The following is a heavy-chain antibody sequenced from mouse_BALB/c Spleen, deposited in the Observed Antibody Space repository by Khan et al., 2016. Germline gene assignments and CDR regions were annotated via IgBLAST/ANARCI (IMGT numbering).Heavy chain of an antibody. CDR2: INPGSGGT. CDR3: ARGYDWYFDV. D-gene: IGHD2-14*01. CDR1: GYAFTNYL. Sequence: QVQLQQPGAELVRPGTSVKVSCKASGYAFTNYLIEWVKQRPGQGLEWIGVINPGSGGTNYNEKFKGQATLTADTSSSTAYMQLSSLSSDDSAVYFCARGYDWYFDVWGAGTTVTVSS. V-gene: IGHV1-54*01. J-gene: IGHJ1*01.